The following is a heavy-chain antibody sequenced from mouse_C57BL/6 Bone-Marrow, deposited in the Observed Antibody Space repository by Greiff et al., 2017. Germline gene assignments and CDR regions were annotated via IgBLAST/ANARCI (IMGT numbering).Heavy chain of an antibody. CDR1: GFTFSSYA. J-gene: IGHJ1*03. CDR2: ISDGGSYT. D-gene: IGHD1-1*01. Sequence: EVKLMESGGGLVKPGGSLKLSCAASGFTFSSYAMSWVRQTPEKRLEWVATISDGGSYTYYPDNVKGRFTISRDNAKNNLYLQMSHLKSEDTAMYYCARVATAVVVYWYFDVWGTGTTVTVSS. V-gene: IGHV5-4*03. CDR3: ARVATAVVVYWYFDV.